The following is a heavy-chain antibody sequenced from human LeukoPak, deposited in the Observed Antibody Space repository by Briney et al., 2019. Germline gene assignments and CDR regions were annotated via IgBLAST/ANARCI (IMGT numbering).Heavy chain of an antibody. D-gene: IGHD5-18*01. V-gene: IGHV3-49*04. CDR3: TRARIQLWSDAFDI. Sequence: GRCLRLSCTASGFTFGDYAMSWVRQAPGKGLEWVGFIRSKAYGGTTEYAASVKGRFTISRDDSKSIAYLQMNSLKTEDTAVYYCTRARIQLWSDAFDIWGQGTMVTVSS. CDR2: IRSKAYGGTT. J-gene: IGHJ3*02. CDR1: GFTFGDYA.